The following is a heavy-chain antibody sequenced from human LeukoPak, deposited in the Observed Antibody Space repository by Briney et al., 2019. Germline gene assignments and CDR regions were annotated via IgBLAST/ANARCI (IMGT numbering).Heavy chain of an antibody. V-gene: IGHV3-23*01. CDR3: AKDVRAVLNYYDSSGYYDY. CDR2: ISGSGGST. J-gene: IGHJ4*02. CDR1: GFTFSSYA. D-gene: IGHD3-22*01. Sequence: PGGSLRLSCAASGFTFSSYAMSWVRQAPGKGLEWVSAISGSGGSTYYADPVKGRFTISRDNSKNTLYLQMHSLRAEDTAVYYCAKDVRAVLNYYDSSGYYDYWGQGTLVTVSS.